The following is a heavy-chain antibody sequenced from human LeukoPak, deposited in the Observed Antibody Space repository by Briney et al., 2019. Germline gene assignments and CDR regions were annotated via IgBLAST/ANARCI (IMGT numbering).Heavy chain of an antibody. Sequence: PSETLSLTCAVYGGSFSGYYWSWIRQPPGKGLEWIGEINHSGSTNYNPSLKSRVTISVDTSKNQFSLKLSSVTAADTAVYYCARDDYWNPFDYWGQGTLVTVSS. J-gene: IGHJ4*02. D-gene: IGHD1-1*01. V-gene: IGHV4-34*01. CDR3: ARDDYWNPFDY. CDR1: GGSFSGYY. CDR2: INHSGST.